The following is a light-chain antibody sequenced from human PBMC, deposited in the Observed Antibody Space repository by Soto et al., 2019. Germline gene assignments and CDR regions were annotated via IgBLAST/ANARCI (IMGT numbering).Light chain of an antibody. CDR3: QQYNTYSPWT. CDR2: KTS. J-gene: IGKJ1*01. CDR1: QSISTW. V-gene: IGKV1-5*03. Sequence: DIQMTQSPSTLSASVGDRVTITCRASQSISTWLAWYQQKPGRAPNLLVYKTSSLERGVPSRFSGSGSGTEFTLTISNLQPDDFATYYCQQYNTYSPWTFGQGTKVEIK.